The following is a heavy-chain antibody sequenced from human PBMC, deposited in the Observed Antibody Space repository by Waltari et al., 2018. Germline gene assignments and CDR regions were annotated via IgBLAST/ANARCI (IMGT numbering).Heavy chain of an antibody. V-gene: IGHV1-2*06. Sequence: GLEWMGRINPNSGGTNYAQKFQGRVTMTRDTSISTAYMELSRLRSDDTAVYYCARAYDSSGYPNWGQGTLVTVSS. D-gene: IGHD3-22*01. J-gene: IGHJ4*02. CDR2: INPNSGGT. CDR3: ARAYDSSGYPN.